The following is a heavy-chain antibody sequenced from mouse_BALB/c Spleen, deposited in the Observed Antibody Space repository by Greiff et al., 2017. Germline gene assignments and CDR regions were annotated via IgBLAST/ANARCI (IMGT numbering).Heavy chain of an antibody. CDR3: ATLDYYGTRAMDY. V-gene: IGHV5-12-1*01. CDR2: ISSGGGST. Sequence: DVKLVESGGGLVKPGGSLKLSCAASGFAFSSYDMSWVRQTPEKRLEWVAYISSGGGSTYYPDTVKGRFTISRDNAKNTLYLQMSSLKSEDTAMYYCATLDYYGTRAMDYWGQGTSVTVSS. D-gene: IGHD1-1*01. CDR1: GFAFSSYD. J-gene: IGHJ4*01.